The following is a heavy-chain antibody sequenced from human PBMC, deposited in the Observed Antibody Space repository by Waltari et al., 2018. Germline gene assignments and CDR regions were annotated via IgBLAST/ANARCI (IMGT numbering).Heavy chain of an antibody. J-gene: IGHJ4*02. CDR2: VYHDGTT. V-gene: IGHV4-38-2*01. D-gene: IGHD2-2*03. CDR1: GYALNSGFY. CDR3: SRQVLGYCTSAACRRLES. Sequence: QLQESGPGLVKPSETLSLTCDVSGYALNSGFYWGWIRQPPGKGLEWVATVYHDGTTFYNPSLNSRATTSMETSRNQFSLKLRSVTAADTAVYFCSRQVLGYCTSAACRRLESWGQGTLVTVSS.